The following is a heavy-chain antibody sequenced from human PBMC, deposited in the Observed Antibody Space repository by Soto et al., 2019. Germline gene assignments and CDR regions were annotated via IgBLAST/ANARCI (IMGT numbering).Heavy chain of an antibody. D-gene: IGHD3-22*01. CDR1: GFTFSDYY. CDR2: ISSSSSYT. Sequence: SLRLSCGASGFTFSDYYMSWIRQAPGKGLEWVSYISSSSSYTNYADSVKGRFTISRDNTKDSLYLQMDSLRDEDTAVYYCAKPTFYYDSSGYRYFDYWGQGTPVTVSS. V-gene: IGHV3-11*06. CDR3: AKPTFYYDSSGYRYFDY. J-gene: IGHJ4*02.